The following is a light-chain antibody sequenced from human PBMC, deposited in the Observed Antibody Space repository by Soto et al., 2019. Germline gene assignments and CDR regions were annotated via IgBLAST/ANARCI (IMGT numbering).Light chain of an antibody. V-gene: IGKV1-5*03. Sequence: DIQMTQSPSTLSASVGDRVTITCRASQSISSWLAWYQQKPGKAPKLLIYKASSLESGVPSRFSGSGSGTEFTLTISSLQPDDFATYYCQQYNNSPLTFGPGTKVDIK. J-gene: IGKJ3*01. CDR1: QSISSW. CDR2: KAS. CDR3: QQYNNSPLT.